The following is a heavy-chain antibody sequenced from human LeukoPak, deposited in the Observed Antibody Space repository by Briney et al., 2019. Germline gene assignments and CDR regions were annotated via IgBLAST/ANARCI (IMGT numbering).Heavy chain of an antibody. CDR1: GFTFSSYG. V-gene: IGHV3-30*03. CDR3: ASQDGYKSLLGSYFDY. D-gene: IGHD5-24*01. J-gene: IGHJ4*02. Sequence: GGSLRLSCAASGFTFSSYGMHWVRQAPGKGLEWVAVISYDESNKYYADSVKGRFTISRDNSKNMLYLQVNSLRTEDTAVYYCASQDGYKSLLGSYFDYWGQGTLVTVSS. CDR2: ISYDESNK.